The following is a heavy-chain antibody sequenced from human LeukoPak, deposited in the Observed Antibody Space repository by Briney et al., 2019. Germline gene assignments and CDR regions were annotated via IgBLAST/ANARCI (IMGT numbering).Heavy chain of an antibody. J-gene: IGHJ5*02. V-gene: IGHV1-2*02. CDR2: INPNTGGT. CDR3: ARDRYCSSTSCFIGRFDP. CDR1: TYTFTGYY. D-gene: IGHD2-2*01. Sequence: ASVKVSCKTSTYTFTGYYMHWVRQAPGQGLEWMGWINPNTGGTNYAQNFQGRVTMTRDTSISTAYLDLSGLTSDDTAMYYCARDRYCSSTSCFIGRFDPWGQGTLVTVSS.